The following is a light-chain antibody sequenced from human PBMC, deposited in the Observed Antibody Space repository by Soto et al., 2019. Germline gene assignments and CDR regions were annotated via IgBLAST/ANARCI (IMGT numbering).Light chain of an antibody. Sequence: EFVLTQSPGTLSLSPGERATLSCRASQTVRNNYLAWYQQKPGQAPRLLIYDASNRATGIPARFSGSGSGTDFTLTISSLEPEDFAMYYCQQHGSSPLTFGGGTKVDI. CDR3: QQHGSSPLT. V-gene: IGKV3-20*01. J-gene: IGKJ4*01. CDR2: DAS. CDR1: QTVRNNY.